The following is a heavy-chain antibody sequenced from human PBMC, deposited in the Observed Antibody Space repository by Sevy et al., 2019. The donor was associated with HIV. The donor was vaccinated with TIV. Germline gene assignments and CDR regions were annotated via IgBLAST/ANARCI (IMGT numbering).Heavy chain of an antibody. CDR2: IIPIFGTA. CDR1: GGTFSSYA. CDR3: ARSSRYGGYGSHYYGMDV. D-gene: IGHD4-17*01. V-gene: IGHV1-69*13. Sequence: ASVKVSCKASGGTFSSYAISWVRQAPGQGLEWMGGIIPIFGTANYAQKFQGRVTITADESTSTAYMELSSLRSEDTAVYYCARSSRYGGYGSHYYGMDVWGQGTTVTVSS. J-gene: IGHJ6*02.